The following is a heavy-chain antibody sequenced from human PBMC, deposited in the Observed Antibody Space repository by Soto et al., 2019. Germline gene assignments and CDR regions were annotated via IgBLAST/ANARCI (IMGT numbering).Heavy chain of an antibody. CDR3: ARELETDSSAYYSFAY. CDR1: GYTFTAYG. Sequence: ASVKVSCKTSGYTFTAYGLAWLRQAPGQRPEWMGWVSTNNADTNYAQKFQGRVTMTTDRSTTTPYMELRSLRSDDTAVYYCARELETDSSAYYSFAYWGQGSLGTVAS. J-gene: IGHJ4*02. CDR2: VSTNNADT. V-gene: IGHV1-18*01. D-gene: IGHD3-22*01.